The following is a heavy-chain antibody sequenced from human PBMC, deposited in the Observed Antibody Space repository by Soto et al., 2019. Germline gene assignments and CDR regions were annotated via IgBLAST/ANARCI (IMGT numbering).Heavy chain of an antibody. V-gene: IGHV3-15*01. CDR2: IKSKTDGGTT. CDR1: GFTFSSAW. D-gene: IGHD3-10*01. Sequence: GGSLRLSCAASGFTFSSAWMSWVRQAPGKGLEWVGRIKSKTDGGTTDYAAPVKGRFTISRDDSKNTLYLQMNSLKTEDTAVYYCTTDRVHYYYGMDVWGQGTTVTVSS. CDR3: TTDRVHYYYGMDV. J-gene: IGHJ6*02.